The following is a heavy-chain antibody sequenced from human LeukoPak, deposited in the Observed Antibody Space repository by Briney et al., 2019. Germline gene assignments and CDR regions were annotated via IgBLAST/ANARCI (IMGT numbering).Heavy chain of an antibody. J-gene: IGHJ3*02. Sequence: SVKVSCKASGGTFSSYAISWVRQAPGQGLEWMGGIIPIFGTANYAQKFQGRVTITADESTSTAYMELSSLRSEDTAVYYCARTGQAVVAATLDAFDIWGQGTMVTVSS. CDR2: IIPIFGTA. CDR3: ARTGQAVVAATLDAFDI. CDR1: GGTFSSYA. V-gene: IGHV1-69*13. D-gene: IGHD2-15*01.